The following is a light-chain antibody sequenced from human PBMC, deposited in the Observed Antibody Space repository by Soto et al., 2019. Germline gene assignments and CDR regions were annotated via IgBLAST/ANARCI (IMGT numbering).Light chain of an antibody. J-gene: IGLJ2*01. CDR2: EVS. Sequence: QSALTQPASVSGSPGQSITISCTGTSSDVGGYNYVSWYQQHPGKAPKLMIYEVSNRPSGVSNRFSGSKSGNTASLTISGLQAEDEAGYYCSSYTSSSTHVVFGGGTKVTVL. CDR1: SSDVGGYNY. CDR3: SSYTSSSTHVV. V-gene: IGLV2-14*01.